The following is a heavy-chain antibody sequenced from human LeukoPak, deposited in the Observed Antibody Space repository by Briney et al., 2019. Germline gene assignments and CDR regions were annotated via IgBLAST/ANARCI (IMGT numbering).Heavy chain of an antibody. CDR2: INPNSGDT. V-gene: IGHV1-2*02. CDR3: AREFVLVPAATYYYYYYMDV. J-gene: IGHJ6*03. D-gene: IGHD2-2*01. Sequence: ASVKVSCKASGYTFTGYYMHWVRQAPGQGLEWMGWINPNSGDTNYAQKFQGRVTMTRDTSISTAYMELSRLRSDDTAVHYCAREFVLVPAATYYYYYYMDVWGKGTTVTVSS. CDR1: GYTFTGYY.